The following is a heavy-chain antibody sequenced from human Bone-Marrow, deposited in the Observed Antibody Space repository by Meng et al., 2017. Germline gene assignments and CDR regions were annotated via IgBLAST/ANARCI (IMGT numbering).Heavy chain of an antibody. D-gene: IGHD5-18*01. CDR2: INPTSGGT. CDR1: GYTFTGYY. Sequence: QVQLVQACAEVKKPGASVQVSCKPSGYTFTGYYMHCVRQVPGQGLEWMGRINPTSGGTNYAQKFQGRVTMTRDTSISTAYMELSRLRSDDTAVYYCARDPDVDTARGDYWGQGTLVTVSS. V-gene: IGHV1-2*06. CDR3: ARDPDVDTARGDY. J-gene: IGHJ4*02.